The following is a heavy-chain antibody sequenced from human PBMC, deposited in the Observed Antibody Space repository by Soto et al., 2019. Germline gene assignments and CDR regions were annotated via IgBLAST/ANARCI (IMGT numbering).Heavy chain of an antibody. V-gene: IGHV1-69*12. CDR3: ARDLRYCSGGSSRLWDTEKGGMDV. D-gene: IGHD2-15*01. CDR2: IIPIFGTA. CDR1: GGTFSSYA. J-gene: IGHJ6*02. Sequence: QVQLVQSGAEVKKPGSSVKVSCKASGGTFSSYAISWVRQAPGQGLEWMGGIIPIFGTANYAQKFQGRVTITADETTSTAYMELSSLRSEDTAVHYCARDLRYCSGGSSRLWDTEKGGMDVWGQGTTVTVSS.